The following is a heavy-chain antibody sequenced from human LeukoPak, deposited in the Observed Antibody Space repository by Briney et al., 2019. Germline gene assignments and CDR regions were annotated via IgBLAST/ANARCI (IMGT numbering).Heavy chain of an antibody. V-gene: IGHV3-74*01. CDR2: INPDGSTT. Sequence: GGSLRLSCVASGFAFRNYWMYWVRQGPGKGLVWLSRINPDGSTTTYADSVKGRFTISRDNSKNTPYLQMNSLRAEDTAVYYCAKDPYVLRYFDYWGQGTLVTVSS. CDR3: AKDPYVLRYFDY. CDR1: GFAFRNYW. J-gene: IGHJ4*02. D-gene: IGHD3-9*01.